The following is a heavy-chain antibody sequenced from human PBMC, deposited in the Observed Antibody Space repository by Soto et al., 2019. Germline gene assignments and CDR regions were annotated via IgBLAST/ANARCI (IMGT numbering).Heavy chain of an antibody. Sequence: ASVKVSCKASGYTFTRYGISWVRQVPGQGLEWMGWISGYNGDTNYAQKFQDRVSMTIDTSTGTAYMELRSLTSDDTAIYYCAKNGQPPYYYYGLDVWG. CDR2: ISGYNGDT. D-gene: IGHD2-8*01. CDR3: AKNGQPPYYYYGLDV. CDR1: GYTFTRYG. J-gene: IGHJ6*02. V-gene: IGHV1-18*01.